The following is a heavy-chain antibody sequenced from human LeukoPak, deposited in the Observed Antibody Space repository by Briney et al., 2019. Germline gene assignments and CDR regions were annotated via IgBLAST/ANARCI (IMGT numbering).Heavy chain of an antibody. J-gene: IGHJ4*02. V-gene: IGHV5-51*01. CDR2: IYPGDSDT. Sequence: GESLKISCKGSGYSFANYWIGWVRQMPGKGLEWMGIIYPGDSDTRYSPSFQGQVTISADKSISTAYLQWSSLKASDTAIYYCARRRSDGNFDYWGQGTLVTVSS. CDR1: GYSFANYW. CDR3: ARRRSDGNFDY. D-gene: IGHD1-26*01.